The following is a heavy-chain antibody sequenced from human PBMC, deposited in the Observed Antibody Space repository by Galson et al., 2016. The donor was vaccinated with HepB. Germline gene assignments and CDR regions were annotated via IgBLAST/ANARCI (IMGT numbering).Heavy chain of an antibody. J-gene: IGHJ4*02. V-gene: IGHV4-59*08. CDR1: GGSISSYH. D-gene: IGHD6-6*01. CDR2: IQYSGSI. CDR3: ARPKDYLGSSFAG. Sequence: SETLSLTCTVSGGSISSYHWSWIRQSPGKGPEWMGYIQYSGSIEYQPSLKSRLTISADPSKSQLSLKLTSVTAADTAVYYCARPKDYLGSSFAGWGQGILVTVSS.